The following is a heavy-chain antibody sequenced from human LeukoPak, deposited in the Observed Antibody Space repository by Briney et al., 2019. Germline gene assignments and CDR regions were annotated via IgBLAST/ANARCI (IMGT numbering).Heavy chain of an antibody. Sequence: PSETLSLTCAVYGETFSGYYWSWIRQPPGKGLEWIGEIDQSGSPNYNPSLKSRVSMSVDTSKNQFSLKLSSVTAADTAVYYCARRPRNSGAYDGPSCLDYWGQGTLVTVSS. CDR3: ARRPRNSGAYDGPSCLDY. CDR1: GETFSGYY. J-gene: IGHJ4*02. D-gene: IGHD1-26*01. CDR2: IDQSGSP. V-gene: IGHV4-34*01.